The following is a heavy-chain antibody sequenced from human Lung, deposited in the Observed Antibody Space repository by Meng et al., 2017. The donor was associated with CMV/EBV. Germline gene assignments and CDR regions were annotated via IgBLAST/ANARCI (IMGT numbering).Heavy chain of an antibody. Sequence: ASVKVSXKTSGFNFYGFYIHWVRRAPGQGLEWMGRINPKNGDPKYAQRFEGRVSMTTDTSMTTVYMELRSLRSDDTALYYCTRRPLGPTSPFDYWGQGTLVTVSS. D-gene: IGHD1-26*01. CDR1: GFNFYGFY. CDR3: TRRPLGPTSPFDY. V-gene: IGHV1-2*06. J-gene: IGHJ4*02. CDR2: INPKNGDP.